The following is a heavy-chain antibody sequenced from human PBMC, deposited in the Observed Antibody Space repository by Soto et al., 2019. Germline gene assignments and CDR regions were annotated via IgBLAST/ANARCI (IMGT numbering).Heavy chain of an antibody. CDR1: GFTFNKYD. Sequence: PGGSLRLSCAASGFTFNKYDMHWVRQVKGKGLEWVSTLGSAGDTYYPASVEGRFTISRDNAENSLYLQMNSLRAGDTAVYYCARGDEGYYSYGMDVWGQGTTVTVSS. J-gene: IGHJ6*02. CDR3: ARGDEGYYSYGMDV. CDR2: LGSAGDT. V-gene: IGHV3-13*01.